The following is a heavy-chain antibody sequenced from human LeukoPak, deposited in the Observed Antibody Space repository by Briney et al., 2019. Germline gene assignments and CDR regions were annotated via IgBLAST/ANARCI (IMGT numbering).Heavy chain of an antibody. V-gene: IGHV3-15*01. Sequence: GGSLRLSCAASGFTFSNAWMSWVRQAAGKGLEWVGRIKSKTDGGTTDYAAPVKGRFTISRDDSKNTLYLQMNSLKTEDTAVYYCTTLVGANSDEDYWGQGTLVTVSS. CDR3: TTLVGANSDEDY. D-gene: IGHD1-26*01. CDR1: GFTFSNAW. J-gene: IGHJ4*02. CDR2: IKSKTDGGTT.